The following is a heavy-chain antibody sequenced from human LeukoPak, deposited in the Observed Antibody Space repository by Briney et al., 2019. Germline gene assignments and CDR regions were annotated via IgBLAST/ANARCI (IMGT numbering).Heavy chain of an antibody. CDR1: GGSISSSDHY. V-gene: IGHV4-39*01. D-gene: IGHD3-3*01. Sequence: SETLSLTCTVSGGSISSSDHYWGWIRQPPGKGLEWIGSIYYNGDTYYSPSLKSRVTISVDTSRNQFALKLNSVTAADTAVYFCARQRLEGDTFDIWGQGTKVTVAS. CDR2: IYYNGDT. CDR3: ARQRLEGDTFDI. J-gene: IGHJ3*02.